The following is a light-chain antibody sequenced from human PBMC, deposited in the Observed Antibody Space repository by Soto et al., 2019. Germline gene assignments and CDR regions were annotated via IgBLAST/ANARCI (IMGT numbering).Light chain of an antibody. J-gene: IGLJ2*01. CDR3: QSYDSSLPVV. CDR1: SSNIGAGYD. CDR2: GNS. Sequence: SVLTQPPSVSGAPGQRVTISCTGRSSNIGAGYDVHWYQQLPGTAPKLLIYGNSNRPSGVPDRFSGSKSGTSASLAITGLQAEDEADYYCQSYDSSLPVVFGGGTQLTVL. V-gene: IGLV1-40*01.